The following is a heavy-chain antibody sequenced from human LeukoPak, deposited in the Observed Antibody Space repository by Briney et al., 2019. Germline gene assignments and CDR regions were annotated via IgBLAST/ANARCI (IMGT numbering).Heavy chain of an antibody. CDR3: ARGGSYVYYYYYMDV. CDR1: GGSISSGGYY. D-gene: IGHD1-26*01. CDR2: IYYSGST. V-gene: IGHV4-31*03. J-gene: IGHJ6*03. Sequence: PSETLSLTCTVSGGSISSGGYYWSWIRQRPGKGLEWTGYIYYSGSTYYNPSLKSRVTISVDTSKNQFSLKLSSVTAADTAVYYCARGGSYVYYYYYMDVWGKGTAVTVSS.